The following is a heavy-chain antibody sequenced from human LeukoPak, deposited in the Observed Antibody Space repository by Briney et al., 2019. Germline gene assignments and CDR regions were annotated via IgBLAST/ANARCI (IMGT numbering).Heavy chain of an antibody. J-gene: IGHJ4*02. D-gene: IGHD3-16*02. V-gene: IGHV4-61*10. CDR2: TFTSGST. Sequence: SETLSLTCTVSGDSVTGGLYYWSWIRQPAGKGLEWIGHTFTSGSTNYNPSLRSRLTISIDPSKNQFSLKLSSVTAADTAVYYCARDPRKSSSYQTFDSWGQGILVAVSS. CDR3: ARDPRKSSSYQTFDS. CDR1: GDSVTGGLYY.